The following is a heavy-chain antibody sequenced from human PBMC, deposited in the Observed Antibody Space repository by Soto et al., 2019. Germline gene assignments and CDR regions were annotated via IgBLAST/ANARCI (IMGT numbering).Heavy chain of an antibody. CDR2: FDPEDGET. CDR1: GYTLTELS. CDR3: AREIFAIFGVVTVNWFDP. D-gene: IGHD3-3*01. Sequence: ASVKVSCKVSGYTLTELSMHWVRQAPGKGLEWMGGFDPEDGETIYAQKFQGRVTMTEDTSTDTAYMELSSLRSEDTAVYYCAREIFAIFGVVTVNWFDPWGQGTLVTVSS. J-gene: IGHJ5*02. V-gene: IGHV1-24*01.